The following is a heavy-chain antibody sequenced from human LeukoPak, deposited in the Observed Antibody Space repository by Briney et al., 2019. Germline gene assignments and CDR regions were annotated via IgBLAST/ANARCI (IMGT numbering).Heavy chain of an antibody. J-gene: IGHJ4*02. CDR3: ARGSGTYYSPLYYFDY. V-gene: IGHV3-23*01. CDR2: ISGSSTST. CDR1: GFTFSNYA. D-gene: IGHD3-10*01. Sequence: GSLRLSCAASGFTFSNYAMSWARQAPGMGLEWVSAISGSSTSTYYADSVKGRFTISRDNSKNTLFLQMNSLRAGDTAIYYCARGSGTYYSPLYYFDYWGQGTLVTVSS.